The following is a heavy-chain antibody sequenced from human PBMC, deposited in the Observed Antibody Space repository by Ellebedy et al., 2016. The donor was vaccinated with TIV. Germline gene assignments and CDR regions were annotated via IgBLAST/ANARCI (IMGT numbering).Heavy chain of an antibody. V-gene: IGHV4-4*07. D-gene: IGHD3-10*01. CDR1: GGSLSGHY. CDR3: AREEWFGELGGWFDL. J-gene: IGHJ5*02. Sequence: SETLSLTCSVSGGSLSGHYWSWIRQPAGKGLEWIGRVYTSGTTNYNPSLKSRVIMSVETSKNQFSLKLSSVTAADTGVYYCAREEWFGELGGWFDLWGQGTLVTVSS. CDR2: VYTSGTT.